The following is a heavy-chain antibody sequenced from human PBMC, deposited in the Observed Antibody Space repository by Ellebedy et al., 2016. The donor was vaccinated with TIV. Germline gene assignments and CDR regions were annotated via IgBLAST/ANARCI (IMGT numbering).Heavy chain of an antibody. CDR3: ARTVVAANNWFDP. V-gene: IGHV4-4*07. J-gene: IGHJ5*02. CDR2: IYGGGSS. D-gene: IGHD2-15*01. Sequence: MPGGSLRLSCTVSGDAISHYYWNWVRQSAGKGLEWIGRIYGGGSSTYNPSLRSRVTMSVDTSKKQVSLNLSSVTAADTAVYYCARTVVAANNWFDPWGQGTLVTVSS. CDR1: GDAISHYY.